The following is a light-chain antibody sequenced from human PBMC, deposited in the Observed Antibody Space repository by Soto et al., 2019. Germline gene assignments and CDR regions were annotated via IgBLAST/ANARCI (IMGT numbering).Light chain of an antibody. J-gene: IGLJ3*02. CDR3: LLYYDTLRV. Sequence: QAVVTQEPSLPVYPVGTVTLTCGSSTGTITSGHFPYWFQQKPGQAPRALIFDTSNKHSWTPARFSGSLLGGKAALTLSGALPEDEADYYCLLYYDTLRVFGGGTQGTVL. CDR2: DTS. CDR1: TGTITSGHF. V-gene: IGLV7-46*01.